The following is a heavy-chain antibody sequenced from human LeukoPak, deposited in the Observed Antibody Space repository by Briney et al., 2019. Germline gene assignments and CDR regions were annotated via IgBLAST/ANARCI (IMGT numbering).Heavy chain of an antibody. CDR2: IYVGGSA. D-gene: IGHD3-9*01. CDR1: GFTVSNNY. Sequence: GGSLRLSCAASGFTVSNNYMSWVRQTPGKGQEWVSVIYVGGSAYYADSVKGRFTIPGDSSKNTLYLQMNSLRAEDTAVYYCARLKIDGTHFDYWGQGTLVTVSS. J-gene: IGHJ4*02. CDR3: ARLKIDGTHFDY. V-gene: IGHV3-53*01.